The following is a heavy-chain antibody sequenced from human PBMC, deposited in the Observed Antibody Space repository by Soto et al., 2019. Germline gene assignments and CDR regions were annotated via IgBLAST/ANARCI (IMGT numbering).Heavy chain of an antibody. CDR3: AKDWDYRGDLDY. CDR1: GFTFTNYG. J-gene: IGHJ4*02. D-gene: IGHD3-10*01. CDR2: ISNDGSKK. Sequence: QVQLVESGGGVVQPGTPLRLSCAASGFTFTNYGMHWVRQARGKGLEWVATISNDGSKKYNADSVKGRFTISRDNSKNMLYLQMNSLRPEDTAVYYCAKDWDYRGDLDYWGQGTLVTVSS. V-gene: IGHV3-30*18.